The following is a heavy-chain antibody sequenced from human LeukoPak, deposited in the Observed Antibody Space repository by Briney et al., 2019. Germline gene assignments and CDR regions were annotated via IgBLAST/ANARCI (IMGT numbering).Heavy chain of an antibody. CDR1: GGTFSTYS. D-gene: IGHD6-19*01. CDR3: ATDGRSSGWYGFDY. J-gene: IGHJ4*02. Sequence: SCKASGGTFSTYSMNWVRQAPGKGLEWVSSITSPVGCIYYADSLKGRITISRDNARSTLYLQMNSLRAEDTAVYYCATDGRSSGWYGFDYWGQGILVSVSS. V-gene: IGHV3-21*01. CDR2: ITSPVGCI.